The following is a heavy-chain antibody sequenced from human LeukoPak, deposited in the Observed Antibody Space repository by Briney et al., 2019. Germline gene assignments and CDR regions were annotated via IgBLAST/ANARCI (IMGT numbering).Heavy chain of an antibody. V-gene: IGHV1-8*01. Sequence: GASVKVSCKASGYTFTSYDINWVRQATGQGLEWMGWMNPNSGNTGYAQKFQGRVTMTRNTSISTAYMELSSLRSEDTAVYYCAGGDITGTTFDYWGQGTLVTVSS. J-gene: IGHJ4*02. CDR2: MNPNSGNT. D-gene: IGHD1-7*01. CDR1: GYTFTSYD. CDR3: AGGDITGTTFDY.